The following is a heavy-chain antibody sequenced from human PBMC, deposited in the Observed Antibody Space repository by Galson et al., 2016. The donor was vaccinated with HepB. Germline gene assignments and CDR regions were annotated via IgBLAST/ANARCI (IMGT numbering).Heavy chain of an antibody. CDR3: AKVTRPGISAPRYGMDV. CDR2: ITETGSFA. CDR1: GFTLSSSA. D-gene: IGHD6-13*01. V-gene: IGHV3-23*01. Sequence: SLRLSCAASGFTLSSSAMTWVRQAPGRGLEWVSAITETGSFAYYADSVRGRFILSRDTSKNTLYLQMNNLRAEDTALYYCAKVTRPGISAPRYGMDVWGQGTLVTVSS. J-gene: IGHJ4*02.